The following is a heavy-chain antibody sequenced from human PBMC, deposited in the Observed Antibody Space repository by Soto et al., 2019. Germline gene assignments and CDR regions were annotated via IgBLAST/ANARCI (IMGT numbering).Heavy chain of an antibody. CDR1: GFTFSNYA. CDR2: ISSNGVGT. Sequence: EVQLVESGGGLVQPGGSLRLSCAASGFTFSNYATDWVRQAPGKVLEYVSGISSNGVGTYYENSVKDRFTISRDNSKNTLYLQMGSLRAEDIAVYYCARIDQSDYYYMDVWGKGTSVTVSS. J-gene: IGHJ6*03. V-gene: IGHV3-64*01. CDR3: ARIDQSDYYYMDV.